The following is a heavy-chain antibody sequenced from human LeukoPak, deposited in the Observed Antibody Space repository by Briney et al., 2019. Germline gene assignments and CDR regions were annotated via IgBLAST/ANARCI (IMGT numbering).Heavy chain of an antibody. CDR1: GGSISSHN. CDR3: ARVDSSGYYTFFDY. CDR2: IYNSGSP. V-gene: IGHV4-59*11. D-gene: IGHD3-22*01. Sequence: PSEALSVTCTVPGGSISSHNWNWIRQPPGKGLEWIGDIYNSGSPNYNPALKSRVTISVDTSKNQFTLKLSAVTAADTAEYYCARVDSSGYYTFFDYWGQGTLVTVSS. J-gene: IGHJ4*02.